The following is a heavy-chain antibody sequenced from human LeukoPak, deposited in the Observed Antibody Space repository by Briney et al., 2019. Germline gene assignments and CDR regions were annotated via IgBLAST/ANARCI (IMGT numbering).Heavy chain of an antibody. CDR3: ARARSSYGYGDAFDI. V-gene: IGHV3-30*04. CDR2: IPYDGNNK. CDR1: GFTFSSYE. D-gene: IGHD5-18*01. J-gene: IGHJ3*02. Sequence: PGGSLRLSCAASGFTFSSYEMNWVRQAPGKGLEWVAFIPYDGNNKNYADSVKGRFTISRDNSKNTLYLQINSLRTEDTAVYYCARARSSYGYGDAFDIWGQGTMVTVSS.